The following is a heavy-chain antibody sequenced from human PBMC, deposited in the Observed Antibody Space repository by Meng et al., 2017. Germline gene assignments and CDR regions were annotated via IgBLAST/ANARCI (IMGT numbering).Heavy chain of an antibody. J-gene: IGHJ6*02. Sequence: ASVKVSCKASGYTFTSYGISWVRQAPGQGLEWMGWISAYNGNTNYVQKLQGRVTMTTDTSTSTAYMELRSLRSDDTAVYYCARARNVDTAMGYYYYGMDVWGQGTTVTVSS. D-gene: IGHD5-18*01. CDR1: GYTFTSYG. CDR3: ARARNVDTAMGYYYYGMDV. V-gene: IGHV1-18*01. CDR2: ISAYNGNT.